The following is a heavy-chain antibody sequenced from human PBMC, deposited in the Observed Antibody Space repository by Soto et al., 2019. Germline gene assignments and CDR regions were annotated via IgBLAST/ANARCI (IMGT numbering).Heavy chain of an antibody. D-gene: IGHD6-13*01. Sequence: SETLSLTCSVSDGSVNSGNYYWDWVRQSAGKGPEWVGRLNIAGTINYNPSLKSRITMSMDTSKNQISLHLRSVTAADTAMYYCARDRGEYTSSWFWYFSHWGHGTLVTVSS. CDR2: LNIAGTI. J-gene: IGHJ2*01. V-gene: IGHV4-61*02. CDR3: ARDRGEYTSSWFWYFSH. CDR1: DGSVNSGNYY.